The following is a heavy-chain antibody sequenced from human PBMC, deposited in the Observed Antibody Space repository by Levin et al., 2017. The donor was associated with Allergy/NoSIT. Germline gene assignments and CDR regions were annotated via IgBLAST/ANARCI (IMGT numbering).Heavy chain of an antibody. D-gene: IGHD2-21*02. J-gene: IGHJ4*02. CDR2: IKQDGSEK. CDR1: GFTFSSYW. CDR3: ARDCGDDCYSY. V-gene: IGHV3-7*01. Sequence: SGGSLRLSCAASGFTFSSYWMSWVRQAPGKGLEWVANIKQDGSEKYHVDSVKGRFTISRDNAKNSLYLQMNSLRAEDTGVYYCARDCGDDCYSYWGQGTLVTVSS.